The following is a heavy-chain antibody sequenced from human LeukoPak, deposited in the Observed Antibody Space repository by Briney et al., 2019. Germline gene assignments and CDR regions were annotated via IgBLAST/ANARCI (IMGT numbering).Heavy chain of an antibody. V-gene: IGHV3-53*01. CDR2: IYSGGST. D-gene: IGHD3-22*01. CDR3: ARDRYYDSSGYFDPDAFDI. CDR1: GFTVSSNY. Sequence: GGSLRLSCAASGFTVSSNYMSWVRQAPGKGLEWVSVIYSGGSTYYADSVKGRFTISRDNSKNTLYLQMNSLRAEDTAAYYCARDRYYDSSGYFDPDAFDIWGQGTMVTVSS. J-gene: IGHJ3*02.